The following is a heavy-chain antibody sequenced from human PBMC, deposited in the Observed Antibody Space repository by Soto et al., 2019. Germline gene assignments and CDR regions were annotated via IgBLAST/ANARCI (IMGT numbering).Heavy chain of an antibody. Sequence: PSETLSLTCTVSGGSISSSSYYWGWIRQPPGKGLEWIGCIYYSGSTYYNPSLKSRVTISVDTSKNQFSLKLSSVTAADTAVYYCARVGCSGGSCYAGDYYYYYMDVWGKGTTVTVSS. CDR2: IYYSGST. CDR3: ARVGCSGGSCYAGDYYYYYMDV. V-gene: IGHV4-39*07. J-gene: IGHJ6*03. D-gene: IGHD2-15*01. CDR1: GGSISSSSYY.